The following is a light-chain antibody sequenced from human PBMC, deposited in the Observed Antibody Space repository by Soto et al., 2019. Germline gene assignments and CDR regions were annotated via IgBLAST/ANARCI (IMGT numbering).Light chain of an antibody. CDR3: CSFAGSYTSYV. Sequence: QSVLTQPRSVSGSPGQSVTISCTGTSDYVSWYQQHPGKAPKLMVYDVTRRPSGVPNRFSGSKSGNTASLTISGLQADDEADYYCCSFAGSYTSYVLGTGTKVTV. CDR1: SDY. J-gene: IGLJ1*01. V-gene: IGLV2-11*01. CDR2: DVT.